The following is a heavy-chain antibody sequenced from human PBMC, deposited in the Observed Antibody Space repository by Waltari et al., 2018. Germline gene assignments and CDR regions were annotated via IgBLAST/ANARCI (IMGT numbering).Heavy chain of an antibody. V-gene: IGHV4-38-2*02. CDR2: IYHSGST. J-gene: IGHJ4*02. Sequence: QVQLQESGPGLVKPSETLSLTCTVSGYSISSGYYCGWIRQPPGKGLEWIGSIYHSGSTYYNPSLKSRVTISVDTSKNQFSLKLSSVTAADTAVYYCARAKYCSSTSCSHFDYWGQGTLVTVSS. D-gene: IGHD2-2*01. CDR1: GYSISSGYY. CDR3: ARAKYCSSTSCSHFDY.